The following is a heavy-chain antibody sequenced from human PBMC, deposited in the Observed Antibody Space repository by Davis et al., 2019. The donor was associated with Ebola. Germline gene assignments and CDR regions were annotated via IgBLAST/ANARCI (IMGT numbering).Heavy chain of an antibody. Sequence: GESLKISCVASGFPFSNYWIHWVRQAPGQGLVWVSIINTDGSITRYADSVKGRFTISRDNAKNTLYLQMNSLGAEDTAVYYCVRDSDYDFWSGYLPDVWGKGTTVTVSS. CDR3: VRDSDYDFWSGYLPDV. J-gene: IGHJ6*04. V-gene: IGHV3-74*01. CDR1: GFPFSNYW. CDR2: INTDGSIT. D-gene: IGHD3-3*01.